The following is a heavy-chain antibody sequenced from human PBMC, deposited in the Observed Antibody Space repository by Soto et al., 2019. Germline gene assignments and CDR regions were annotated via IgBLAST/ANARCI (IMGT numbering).Heavy chain of an antibody. Sequence: PGGSLRLSCAASGFTVSTKYMSWVRQAPGKGLEWASVIYSGGSTFYADSVRGRFTISRDNSKNTVNLQMNSLRAEDTAVYYCARDPWAADYWGQGTLVTSPQ. D-gene: IGHD3-16*01. CDR1: GFTVSTKY. CDR3: ARDPWAADY. CDR2: IYSGGST. J-gene: IGHJ4*02. V-gene: IGHV3-66*01.